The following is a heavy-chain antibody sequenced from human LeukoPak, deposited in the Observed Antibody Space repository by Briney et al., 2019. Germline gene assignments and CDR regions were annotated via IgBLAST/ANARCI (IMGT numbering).Heavy chain of an antibody. CDR3: ARRMITFGGVIGRFDP. V-gene: IGHV4-34*01. J-gene: IGHJ5*02. CDR2: INHSGST. Sequence: SETLSLTCAVYGGSFSGYYWSWIRQPPGKGLEWIGEINHSGSTNYNPSLKSRVTISVDMSKNQFSLRPSSVTAADTAVYYCARRMITFGGVIGRFDPWGQGTLVTVSS. D-gene: IGHD3-16*01. CDR1: GGSFSGYY.